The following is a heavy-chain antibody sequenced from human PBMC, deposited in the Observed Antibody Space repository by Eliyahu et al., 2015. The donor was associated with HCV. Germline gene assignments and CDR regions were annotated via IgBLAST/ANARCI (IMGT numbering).Heavy chain of an antibody. Sequence: EVQLVESGGGLVXPGGSLRLSCAAXGFPXXIXEXNWVRQAPGKGLGWVSYISSSGSTIYYADSVKGRFTISRDNAKNSLYLQMNSLRAEDTAVYYCARGKLKHIVVVTVFSGMDVWGQGTTVTVSS. J-gene: IGHJ6*02. V-gene: IGHV3-48*03. D-gene: IGHD2-21*02. CDR3: ARGKLKHIVVVTVFSGMDV. CDR2: ISSSGSTI. CDR1: GFPXXIXE.